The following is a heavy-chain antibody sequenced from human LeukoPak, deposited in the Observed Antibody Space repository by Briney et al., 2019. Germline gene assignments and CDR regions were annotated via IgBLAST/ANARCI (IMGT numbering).Heavy chain of an antibody. CDR3: AKDRGINWNWDYFDY. CDR2: ISGSGGST. V-gene: IGHV3-23*01. CDR1: GFTFSTYA. D-gene: IGHD1-7*01. Sequence: PGGSLRLSCAASGFTFSTYAMSWVRQAPGKGLEWVSAISGSGGSTYYADSVKGRFTISRDNSKNTLYLQMNSLRAEDTAVYYCAKDRGINWNWDYFDYWGQGTLVTVSS. J-gene: IGHJ4*02.